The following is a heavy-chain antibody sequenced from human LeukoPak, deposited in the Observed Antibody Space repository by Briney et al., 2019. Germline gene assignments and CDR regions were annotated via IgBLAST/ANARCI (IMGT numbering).Heavy chain of an antibody. D-gene: IGHD6-13*01. CDR1: GGTFSSYA. J-gene: IGHJ6*03. CDR3: AMYSSSWYATYYYYYMDV. V-gene: IGHV1-69*06. CDR2: IIPIFGTA. Sequence: GSSVKVSCKASGGTFSSYAISWVRQSPGQGLAWMGRIIPIFGTANYAQKFQGRVTITADKSTSTAYMELSSLRSEDTAVYYCAMYSSSWYATYYYYYMDVWGKGTTVTVSS.